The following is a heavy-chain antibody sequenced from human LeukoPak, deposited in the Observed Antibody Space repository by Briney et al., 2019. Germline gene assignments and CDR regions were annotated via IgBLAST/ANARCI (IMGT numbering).Heavy chain of an antibody. D-gene: IGHD3-3*01. V-gene: IGHV3-21*01. CDR2: ISSSSSYI. CDR1: GFTFSSHS. J-gene: IGHJ5*02. Sequence: GGSLRLSCAASGFTFSSHSMNWVRQAPGKGLEWVSSISSSSSYIYYADSVKGRFTISRDNAKNSLYLQMNSLRAEDTAVYYCARDYDFWSGYFSFDPWGQGTLVTVSS. CDR3: ARDYDFWSGYFSFDP.